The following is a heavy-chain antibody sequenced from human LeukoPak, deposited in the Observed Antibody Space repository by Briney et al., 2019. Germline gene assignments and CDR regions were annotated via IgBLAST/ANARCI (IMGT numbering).Heavy chain of an antibody. Sequence: GGSLRLSCAASGSTFSNHAMSWVRQAPGKGLEWVSGISGSGGSTYYADSVKGRFTISRDNSKNTLYLQMNSLRAEDTAVYYCAKVGAGSSWYWFDYWGQGTLVTVSS. CDR3: AKVGAGSSWYWFDY. CDR2: ISGSGGST. D-gene: IGHD6-13*01. CDR1: GSTFSNHA. J-gene: IGHJ4*02. V-gene: IGHV3-23*01.